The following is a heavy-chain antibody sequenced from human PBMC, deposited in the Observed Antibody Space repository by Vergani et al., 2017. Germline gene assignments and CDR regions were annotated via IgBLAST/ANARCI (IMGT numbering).Heavy chain of an antibody. D-gene: IGHD3-10*01. Sequence: EVQLVESGGGLVKPGGSLRLSCAASGFTFSNAWMSWVRPAPGKGLEWVGRIKSKTDGGSTDYAAPVKGRFTNSRDDSTNTLYLQMNSLKTEDTAVYYCTTLAGGIDYGAGAYWGQGTLVTVSS. CDR2: IKSKTDGGST. CDR1: GFTFSNAW. CDR3: TTLAGGIDYGAGAY. J-gene: IGHJ4*02. V-gene: IGHV3-15*01.